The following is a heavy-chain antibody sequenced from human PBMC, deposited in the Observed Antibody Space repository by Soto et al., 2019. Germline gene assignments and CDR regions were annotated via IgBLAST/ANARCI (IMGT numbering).Heavy chain of an antibody. CDR3: ARAGFKGYCSGGSCPGFFDY. Sequence: GGSLRLSCAASGFTFSSYSMNWVRQAPGKGLEWVSSISSSSSYIYYADSVKGRFTISRDNAKNSLYLQMNSLRAEDTAVYYCARAGFKGYCSGGSCPGFFDYWGQGTLVTVSS. CDR2: ISSSSSYI. V-gene: IGHV3-21*01. J-gene: IGHJ4*02. CDR1: GFTFSSYS. D-gene: IGHD2-15*01.